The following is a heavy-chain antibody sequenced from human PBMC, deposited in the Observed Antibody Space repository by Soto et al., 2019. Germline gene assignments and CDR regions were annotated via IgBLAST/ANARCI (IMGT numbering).Heavy chain of an antibody. CDR1: GGSFSGYY. CDR2: INHSGST. D-gene: IGHD3-9*01. J-gene: IGHJ4*02. V-gene: IGHV4-34*01. Sequence: SETLSLTCAVYGGSFSGYYWSWIRQPPGKGLEWIGEINHSGSTNYNPSLKSRVTISVDTSKNQFSLKLSSVTAADTAVYYCARGLKRAWLPGAAFDYWGQGTLVTVSS. CDR3: ARGLKRAWLPGAAFDY.